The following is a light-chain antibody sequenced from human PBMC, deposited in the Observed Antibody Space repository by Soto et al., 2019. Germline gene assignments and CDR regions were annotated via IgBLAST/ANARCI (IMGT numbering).Light chain of an antibody. J-gene: IGKJ5*01. Sequence: EIVLAQSPATLPLSTGERATVSCRASQSVSSYLAWYQQKPGQAPRLLIYDASNRATGIPARFSGSGSGTDFTPTISSLEPQDFAVYYCQQRSNWPSITFGQGTRLEIK. CDR1: QSVSSY. CDR3: QQRSNWPSIT. V-gene: IGKV3-11*01. CDR2: DAS.